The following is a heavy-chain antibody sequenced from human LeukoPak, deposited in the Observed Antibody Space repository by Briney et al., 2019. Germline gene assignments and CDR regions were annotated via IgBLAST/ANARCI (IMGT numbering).Heavy chain of an antibody. CDR3: ARSARLMRGVVEVTALDD. V-gene: IGHV3-48*04. J-gene: IGHJ4*02. Sequence: PGRSLRLSCAASGFTFSSYWMSWVRQAPGKGLEWIAYLSSSGSAFSYADSVKGRFTIARDNAKNSVYLEMNSLRADDTAVYYCARSARLMRGVVEVTALDDWGQGTLVTVSS. CDR1: GFTFSSYW. D-gene: IGHD3-3*01. CDR2: LSSSGSAF.